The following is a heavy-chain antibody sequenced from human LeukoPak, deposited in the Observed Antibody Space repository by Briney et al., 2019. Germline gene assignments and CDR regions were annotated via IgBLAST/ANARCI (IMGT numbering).Heavy chain of an antibody. CDR2: FDPEDGET. CDR3: ATGYRMYYYDSSGTEYFQH. Sequence: ASVKVSCKVSGCTLTELSMHWVRQAPGKGLEWMGGFDPEDGETIYAQKFQGRVTMTEDTSTDTAYMELSSLRSEDTAVYYCATGYRMYYYDSSGTEYFQHWGPGTLVTVSS. D-gene: IGHD3-22*01. J-gene: IGHJ1*01. V-gene: IGHV1-24*01. CDR1: GCTLTELS.